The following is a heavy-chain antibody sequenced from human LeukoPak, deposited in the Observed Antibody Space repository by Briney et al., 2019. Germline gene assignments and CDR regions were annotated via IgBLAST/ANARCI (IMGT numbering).Heavy chain of an antibody. CDR2: ISSSSSYI. D-gene: IGHD6-19*01. J-gene: IGHJ4*02. Sequence: GGSLRLSCAASGFTFSSYSMNWVRQAPGKGLEWVSSISSSSSYIYYADSVKGRFTISRDNAKNSLYLQMNSLRAEDTAVYYCARPVAVAGTFEFDYWGQGTPVPVSS. CDR3: ARPVAVAGTFEFDY. V-gene: IGHV3-21*01. CDR1: GFTFSSYS.